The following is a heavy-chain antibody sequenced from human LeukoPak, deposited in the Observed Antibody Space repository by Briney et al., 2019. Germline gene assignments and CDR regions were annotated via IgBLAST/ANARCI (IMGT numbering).Heavy chain of an antibody. CDR2: IYYNGNT. V-gene: IGHV4-39*07. J-gene: IGHJ5*02. CDR3: ARGRSSWSSGTWFDP. D-gene: IGHD6-13*01. CDR1: GGSISSSSYY. Sequence: SETLSLTCTVSGGSISSSSYYWAWIRQPPGKGLEWIGNIYYNGNTYYNSSLKSRVTISVDTSKNQFSLKLSSVTAADTAVYYCARGRSSWSSGTWFDPWGQGTLVTVSS.